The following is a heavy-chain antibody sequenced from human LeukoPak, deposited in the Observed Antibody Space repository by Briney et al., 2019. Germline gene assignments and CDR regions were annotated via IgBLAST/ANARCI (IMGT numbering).Heavy chain of an antibody. CDR2: IYSDGTT. J-gene: IGHJ4*02. CDR3: ARGIAAAGTGLYN. CDR1: GFTVSSNY. V-gene: IGHV3-53*01. Sequence: GGSLRLSCTVSGFTVSSNYMSWVRQAPGKGLEWVSVIYSDGTTYNADSVKGRFTISRDNSKNTLYLQINSLRAEDTAVYYCARGIAAAGTGLYNWGQGTLLAVSS. D-gene: IGHD6-13*01.